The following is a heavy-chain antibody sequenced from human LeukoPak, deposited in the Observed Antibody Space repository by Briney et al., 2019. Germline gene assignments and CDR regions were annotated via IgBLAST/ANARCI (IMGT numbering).Heavy chain of an antibody. Sequence: PSETLSLTCTVSGGSISSYYWSWIRQPPGKGLEWIGYIYYSGSTNYNPSLKSRVTISVDTSKNQFSLKLSSVTAADTAVYYCARESDPYYDDSGYGSPLYFQHWGQGTLDTVSS. CDR1: GGSISSYY. CDR2: IYYSGST. CDR3: ARESDPYYDDSGYGSPLYFQH. V-gene: IGHV4-59*01. J-gene: IGHJ1*01. D-gene: IGHD3-22*01.